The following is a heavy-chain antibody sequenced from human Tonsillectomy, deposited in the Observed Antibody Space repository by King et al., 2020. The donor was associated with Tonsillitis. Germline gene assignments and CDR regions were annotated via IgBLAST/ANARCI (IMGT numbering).Heavy chain of an antibody. V-gene: IGHV3-23*04. CDR3: AKESQYSGNDRVYCFDY. Sequence: VQLVESGGGLVQPGGSLRLSCEASGFTFSTYAMSWVRQAPGKGPEWVSAISGRGTRTFYADSVKGRFTISKDDSKNTVSLQMSSLRAEDTAVYYCAKESQYSGNDRVYCFDYWGQGTLVTVSS. CDR1: GFTFSTYA. D-gene: IGHD1-26*01. CDR2: ISGRGTRT. J-gene: IGHJ4*02.